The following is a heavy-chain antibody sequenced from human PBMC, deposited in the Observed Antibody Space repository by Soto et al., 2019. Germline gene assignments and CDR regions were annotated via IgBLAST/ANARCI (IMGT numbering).Heavy chain of an antibody. D-gene: IGHD2-2*01. CDR1: GFTCSSYG. CDR2: ISFDGSNK. CDR3: AKERMEQYQLLPFFDY. Sequence: GGSLRLSCAASGFTCSSYGMHWLRQAPGKGLEWVAVISFDGSNKYYADSVKGRFTISRDNSRNTLYLQMNSLRAEDTAVYYCAKERMEQYQLLPFFDYWGQGSAVTVSS. V-gene: IGHV3-30*18. J-gene: IGHJ4*02.